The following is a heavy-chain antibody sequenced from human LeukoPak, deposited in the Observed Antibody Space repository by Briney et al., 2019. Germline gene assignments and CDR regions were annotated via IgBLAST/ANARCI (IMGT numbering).Heavy chain of an antibody. J-gene: IGHJ6*03. CDR1: GLTFSDYY. CDR3: ARVVVTTFGYYYYMDV. Sequence: GGSLRLSCAASGLTFSDYYMTWIRQAPGKGLEWVSYISTSGSTIFYADSVKGRFTISRDNAKNSLYLQMNSLRAEDTAVYYCARVVVTTFGYYYYMDVWGKGTTVTVSS. CDR2: ISTSGSTI. V-gene: IGHV3-11*04. D-gene: IGHD3-16*01.